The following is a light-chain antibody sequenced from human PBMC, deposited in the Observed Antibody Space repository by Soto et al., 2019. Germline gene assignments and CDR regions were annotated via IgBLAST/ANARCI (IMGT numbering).Light chain of an antibody. CDR3: QQYGSSPCT. CDR2: DAS. Sequence: EIVLTQSPGTLSLSPGERATLSCRASQSVSSNYLAWYQQKPGQAPRLLIYDASSRATGIPDRFSGSGSGTDFTLPISRLEPEDFAVYYCQQYGSSPCTFGQGTKLEIK. V-gene: IGKV3-20*01. CDR1: QSVSSNY. J-gene: IGKJ2*02.